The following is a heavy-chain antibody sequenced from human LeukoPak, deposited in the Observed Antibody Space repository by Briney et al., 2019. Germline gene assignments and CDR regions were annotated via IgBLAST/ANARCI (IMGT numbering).Heavy chain of an antibody. CDR2: INGDGSRT. J-gene: IGHJ5*02. Sequence: GGSLRLSCAASGFTFSNYWMHWVRQAPGKGLVWVSRINGDGSRTNYADSVKGRFTISRDNAKNTLYLQMSTLRVEDTDLYYCARDFGAPAPWGQGTLVTVSS. V-gene: IGHV3-74*01. CDR1: GFTFSNYW. D-gene: IGHD3-3*01. CDR3: ARDFGAPAP.